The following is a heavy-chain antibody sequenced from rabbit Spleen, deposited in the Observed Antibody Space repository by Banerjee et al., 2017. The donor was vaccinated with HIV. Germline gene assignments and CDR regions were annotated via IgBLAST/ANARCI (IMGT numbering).Heavy chain of an antibody. CDR2: IHAGSSGKT. V-gene: IGHV1S40*01. CDR1: GFSFISGYD. CDR3: ARDGAGGSYFAL. D-gene: IGHD8-1*01. J-gene: IGHJ4*01. Sequence: LEESGGDLVKPGASLTLTCTASGFSFISGYDMCWVRQAPGKGLEWIACIHAGSSGKTYYANWTKGRFTFSKTSSTMVTLQMTRLTAADTATYFCARDGAGGSYFALWGPGTLVTV.